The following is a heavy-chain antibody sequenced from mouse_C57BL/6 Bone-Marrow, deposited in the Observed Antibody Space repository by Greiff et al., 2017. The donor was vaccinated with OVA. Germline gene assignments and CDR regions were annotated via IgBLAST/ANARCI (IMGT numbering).Heavy chain of an antibody. D-gene: IGHD4-1*02. CDR2: ISSGSSTI. CDR3: AAGQLGRYFDV. J-gene: IGHJ1*03. V-gene: IGHV5-17*01. Sequence: EVQLVESGGGLVKPGGSLKLSCAASGFTFSDYGMHWVRQAPEKGLEWVAYISSGSSTIYYADTVKGRLTISRDNAKNTLFLQMTSLRSEDTAMYYCAAGQLGRYFDVWGTGTTVTVSS. CDR1: GFTFSDYG.